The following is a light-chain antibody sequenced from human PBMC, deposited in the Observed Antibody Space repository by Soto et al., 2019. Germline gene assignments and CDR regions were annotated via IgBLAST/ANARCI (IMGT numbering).Light chain of an antibody. V-gene: IGLV2-14*01. Sequence: VLTQPASVSGSPGQSITISCTGTSSDVGGYNYVSWYQQHPGKAPKLMIYEVSNRPSGVSNRFSGSKSGNTASLTISGLQAEDEADYYCSSYTSSSTLLYVFGTGTKVTVL. CDR3: SSYTSSSTLLYV. CDR2: EVS. J-gene: IGLJ1*01. CDR1: SSDVGGYNY.